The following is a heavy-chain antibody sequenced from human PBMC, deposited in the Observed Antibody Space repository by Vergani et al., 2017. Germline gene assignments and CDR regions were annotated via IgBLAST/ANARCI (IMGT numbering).Heavy chain of an antibody. CDR1: GFTFSSYS. CDR2: ISSSSSYI. Sequence: EVQLVESGGGLVKPGGSLRLSCAASGFTFSSYSMNWVRQAPGKGLEWVSSISSSSSYIYYADSVKGRFTISRDNAKNSLYLQMNSLRAEDTAVYYCARLGGGSGSYYKYNWFDPWGQGTLVTVSS. J-gene: IGHJ5*02. V-gene: IGHV3-21*01. D-gene: IGHD3-10*01. CDR3: ARLGGGSGSYYKYNWFDP.